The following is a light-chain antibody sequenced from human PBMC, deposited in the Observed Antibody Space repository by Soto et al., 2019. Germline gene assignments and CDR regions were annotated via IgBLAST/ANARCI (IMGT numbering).Light chain of an antibody. J-gene: IGKJ1*01. CDR2: AAS. Sequence: DLQMTQSPSSLSASVGDRVTITCRASQGISSSLAWYQQKPGKVPKLVIYAASTLQSGVPSRFSGSGSGTDFTLTISSLQPEDVATYYCQKYNSVPWTFGQGTKVEIK. CDR3: QKYNSVPWT. CDR1: QGISSS. V-gene: IGKV1-27*01.